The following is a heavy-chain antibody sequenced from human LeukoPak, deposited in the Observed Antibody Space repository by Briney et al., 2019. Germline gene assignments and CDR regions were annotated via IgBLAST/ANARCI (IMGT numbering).Heavy chain of an antibody. Sequence: ASVKISCKASGYTFTDYYMHWVQQAPGKGLEWMGRVDPEDGETIYAEKFQGRVTITADTSTDTAYVELSSLRSEDTAVYYCATDYPGITARINWFDPWGQGTLVTVSS. J-gene: IGHJ5*02. CDR3: ATDYPGITARINWFDP. D-gene: IGHD1-20*01. V-gene: IGHV1-69-2*01. CDR1: GYTFTDYY. CDR2: VDPEDGET.